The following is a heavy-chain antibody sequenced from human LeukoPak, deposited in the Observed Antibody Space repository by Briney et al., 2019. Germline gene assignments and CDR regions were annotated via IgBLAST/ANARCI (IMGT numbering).Heavy chain of an antibody. Sequence: ASETLSLTCTVSGGSISSSSYYWGWVRQPPGKGLEWIGSIYYSGSTYYNPSLKSRVTISVDTSKNQFSLKLSSVTAADTAVYYCARTQIVVVTACFDYWGQGTLVTVSS. CDR3: ARTQIVVVTACFDY. CDR1: GGSISSSSYY. CDR2: IYYSGST. D-gene: IGHD2-21*02. V-gene: IGHV4-39*01. J-gene: IGHJ4*02.